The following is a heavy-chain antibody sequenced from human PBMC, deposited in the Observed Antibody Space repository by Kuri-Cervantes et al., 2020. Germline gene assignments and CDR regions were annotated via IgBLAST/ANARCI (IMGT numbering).Heavy chain of an antibody. D-gene: IGHD6-19*01. Sequence: GESLKISCAAPGFTFSNAWMSWVRQAPGKGLEWVANMNEDGSQKYYVDSVKGRLTISRDNAKNSLYLQMNSLRVEDTAVYYCARYPGIAVAGTGGFDYWGQGALVTVSS. CDR3: ARYPGIAVAGTGGFDY. CDR2: MNEDGSQK. J-gene: IGHJ4*02. V-gene: IGHV3-7*01. CDR1: GFTFSNAW.